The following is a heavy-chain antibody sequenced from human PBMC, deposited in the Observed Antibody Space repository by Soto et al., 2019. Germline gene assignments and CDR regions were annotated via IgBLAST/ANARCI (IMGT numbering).Heavy chain of an antibody. CDR1: GYSISSGSY. Sequence: SETLSLTCTVSGYSISSGSYWGWIRQPPGKGPEWIASIYHGGTTFYNPSLKSRVTVSVDKSNNQFSLKLRSVTAADTAVYYCAKAHVMAVAGSTFDYWGHGTLVTV. CDR2: IYHGGTT. V-gene: IGHV4-38-2*02. J-gene: IGHJ4*01. D-gene: IGHD6-19*01. CDR3: AKAHVMAVAGSTFDY.